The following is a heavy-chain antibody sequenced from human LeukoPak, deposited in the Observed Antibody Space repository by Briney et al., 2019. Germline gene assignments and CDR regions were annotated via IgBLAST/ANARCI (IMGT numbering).Heavy chain of an antibody. CDR3: AKISPVPGAAAARHFDY. D-gene: IGHD6-13*01. Sequence: GGTLRLSCAASGFTFSSYGMSWVRQAPGKGLEWVSTISGSGGSTYYADSVKGRFTISRDNSKNTLYLQMSSLRVEDTAVYYCAKISPVPGAAAARHFDYWGQGTLVTVSS. V-gene: IGHV3-23*01. CDR2: ISGSGGST. CDR1: GFTFSSYG. J-gene: IGHJ4*02.